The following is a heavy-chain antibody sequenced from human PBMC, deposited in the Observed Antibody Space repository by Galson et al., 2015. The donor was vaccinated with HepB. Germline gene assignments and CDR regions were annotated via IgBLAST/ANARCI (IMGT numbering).Heavy chain of an antibody. CDR2: INLDGRQT. J-gene: IGHJ4*02. Sequence: SLRLSCAASEFTFSTYWMRWVRQAPGKGLESVANINLDGRQTSYVDSVKGRLGITGDNAKDSLFLQMNSLRAEDTAVYYCARDGDGAVEYDHWGQGTLVTVSS. CDR1: EFTFSTYW. V-gene: IGHV3-7*01. CDR3: ARDGDGAVEYDH. D-gene: IGHD6-19*01.